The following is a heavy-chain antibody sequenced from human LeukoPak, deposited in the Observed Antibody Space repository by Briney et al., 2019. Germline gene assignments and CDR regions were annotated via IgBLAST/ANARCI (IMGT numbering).Heavy chain of an antibody. Sequence: ASVKVSCKASGYTFTSYDINWVRQATGQGLEWMGWMNPNSGNTGYAQKFQGRVTMTRNTSISTAYMELSSLRSEDTAVYYCARGERYYYDSSGNYYFDYWDQGTLVTVSS. V-gene: IGHV1-8*01. CDR3: ARGERYYYDSSGNYYFDY. CDR1: GYTFTSYD. J-gene: IGHJ4*02. CDR2: MNPNSGNT. D-gene: IGHD3-22*01.